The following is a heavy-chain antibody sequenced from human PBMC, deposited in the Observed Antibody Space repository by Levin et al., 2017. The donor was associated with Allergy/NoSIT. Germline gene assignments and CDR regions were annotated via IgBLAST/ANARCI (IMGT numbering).Heavy chain of an antibody. D-gene: IGHD6-25*01. CDR1: GFTFSNYG. CDR3: AKFLAAAGSDY. Sequence: GESLKISCAASGFTFSNYGMSWVRQAPGKGLEWVSTVAGSGSSTYYADSVKGRFNISRDNSKNTLYLQMNSLRAEDTALYYCAKFLAAAGSDYWGQGTLVTVSS. CDR2: VAGSGSST. V-gene: IGHV3-23*01. J-gene: IGHJ4*02.